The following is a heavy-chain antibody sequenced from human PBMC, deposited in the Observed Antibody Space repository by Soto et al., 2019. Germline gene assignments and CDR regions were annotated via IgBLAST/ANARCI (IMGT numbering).Heavy chain of an antibody. CDR3: ARDKITGLFDY. J-gene: IGHJ4*02. CDR2: INHSGST. Sequence: PSESMSPTFLYFALAFSDFSCIRIRQPPGPGLEWIGEINHSGSTNYNPSLKSRVTISVDTSKNQFSLKLTSVTAADTAVYYCARDKITGLFDYWGQGTLVTVSS. V-gene: IGHV4-34*01. D-gene: IGHD2-8*02. CDR1: ALAFSDFS.